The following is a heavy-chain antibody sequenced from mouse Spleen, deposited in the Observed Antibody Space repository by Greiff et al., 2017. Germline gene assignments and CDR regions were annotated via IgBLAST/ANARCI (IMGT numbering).Heavy chain of an antibody. J-gene: IGHJ4*01. CDR1: GFSLTSYG. CDR2: IWSDGST. D-gene: IGHD1-1*01. V-gene: IGHV2-6-1*01. CDR3: ARHYYGSIAMDY. Sequence: VKLQESGPGLVAPSQSLSITCTVSGFSLTSYGVHWVRQPPGKGLEWLVVIWSDGSTTYNSALKSRLSISKDNSKSQVFLKMNSLQTDDTAMYYCARHYYGSIAMDYWGQGTSVTVSS.